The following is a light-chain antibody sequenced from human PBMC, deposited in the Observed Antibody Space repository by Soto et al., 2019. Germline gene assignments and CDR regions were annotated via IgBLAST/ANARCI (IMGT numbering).Light chain of an antibody. CDR1: HSINDW. CDR2: DAP. CDR3: QQYHGFW. J-gene: IGKJ1*01. Sequence: DNSLTPSPSTLSASVGDRVTITCRARHSINDWLAWYQQKPGKAPKLLIYDAPSLESGVPSRFSGGGSGTEFSLIINGLQPEDFATYYCQQYHGFWFGQGTKVDI. V-gene: IGKV1-5*01.